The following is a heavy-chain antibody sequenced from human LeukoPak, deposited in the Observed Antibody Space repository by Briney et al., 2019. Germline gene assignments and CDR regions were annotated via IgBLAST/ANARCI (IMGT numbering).Heavy chain of an antibody. J-gene: IGHJ4*02. D-gene: IGHD3-22*01. CDR2: FYPADSDT. V-gene: IGHV5-51*01. Sequence: GESLKISCKGSGYSFTSYWIGWVRQMPGKGLEWIRIFYPADSDTSYSPSFQGQVTFSADKSISTAYLQWSSLKASDTAMYYCAKYFSDSSAYLDYWGQGTMVTVSS. CDR1: GYSFTSYW. CDR3: AKYFSDSSAYLDY.